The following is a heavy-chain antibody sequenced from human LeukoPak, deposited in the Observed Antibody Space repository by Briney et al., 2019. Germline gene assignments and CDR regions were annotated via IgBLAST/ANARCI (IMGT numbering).Heavy chain of an antibody. J-gene: IGHJ4*02. Sequence: GGSLRLSCAASGFTFSSYSMNWVRQAPGKGLEWVAVISYDGGNKYYADSVKGRFTISRDNSKNTLYLQMNSLRAEDTAVYYCAKDVAAFIRWYFDYWGQGTLVTVSS. D-gene: IGHD4-23*01. CDR3: AKDVAAFIRWYFDY. CDR1: GFTFSSYS. V-gene: IGHV3-30*18. CDR2: ISYDGGNK.